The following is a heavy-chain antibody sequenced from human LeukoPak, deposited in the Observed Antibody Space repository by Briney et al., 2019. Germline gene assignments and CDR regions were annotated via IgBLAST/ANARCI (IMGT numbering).Heavy chain of an antibody. CDR2: ISYDGSNK. Sequence: GRSLRPSCAASGFTFSSSSMHWVRQAPGKGLEWVAVISYDGSNKYYADSVKGRFTISRDNSKNTLYLQMNSLRAEDTAVYYCAIDFSSCSGDRSELGGRGTLVTVSS. CDR3: AIDFSSCSGDRSEL. D-gene: IGHD2-15*01. J-gene: IGHJ1*01. CDR1: GFTFSSSS. V-gene: IGHV3-30-3*01.